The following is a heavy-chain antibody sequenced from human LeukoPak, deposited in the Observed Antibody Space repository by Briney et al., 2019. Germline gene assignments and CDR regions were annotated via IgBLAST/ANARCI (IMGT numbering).Heavy chain of an antibody. J-gene: IGHJ6*02. Sequence: NPSETLSLTCAVYGGSFSGYYWSWIRQPPGKGLEWIGEINHSGSTNYNPSLKSRVTISVDTSKNQFSLKLSSVTAADTAVYYCARGGGETPMDVWGQGTTVTVSS. CDR1: GGSFSGYY. CDR2: INHSGST. V-gene: IGHV4-34*01. CDR3: ARGGGETPMDV. D-gene: IGHD3-16*01.